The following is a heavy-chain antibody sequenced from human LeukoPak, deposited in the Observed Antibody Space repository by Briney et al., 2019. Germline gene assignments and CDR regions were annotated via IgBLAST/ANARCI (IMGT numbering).Heavy chain of an antibody. V-gene: IGHV1-18*01. D-gene: IGHD2-2*01. CDR1: GYTFTSYG. CDR2: ISAYNGNT. CDR3: ARGLYCSSTSCYRGGNWFDP. J-gene: IGHJ5*02. Sequence: ASVKVSCKASGYTFTSYGISWVRQAPGQGLEWMGWISAYNGNTNYAQKLQGRGTMTTDTSTSTAYMELRSLRSDDTAVYYCARGLYCSSTSCYRGGNWFDPWGQGTLVTVSS.